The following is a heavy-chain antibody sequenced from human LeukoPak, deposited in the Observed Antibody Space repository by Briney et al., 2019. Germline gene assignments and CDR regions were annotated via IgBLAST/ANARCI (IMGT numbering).Heavy chain of an antibody. CDR2: ITPILGIA. Sequence: SVKVSCKASGGTFSSYAISWVRQAPGQGLEWMGRITPILGIANYAQKFQGRVTITADKSTSTAYMELSSLRSEDTAVYYCARAAGSTGTSGWFDPWGQGTLVTVSS. D-gene: IGHD1-7*01. V-gene: IGHV1-69*04. CDR3: ARAAGSTGTSGWFDP. J-gene: IGHJ5*02. CDR1: GGTFSSYA.